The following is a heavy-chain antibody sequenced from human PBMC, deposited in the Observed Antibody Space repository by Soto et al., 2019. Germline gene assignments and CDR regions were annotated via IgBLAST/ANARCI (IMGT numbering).Heavy chain of an antibody. D-gene: IGHD2-15*01. CDR2: IYTDGTT. J-gene: IGHJ1*01. CDR1: GDSISDYFY. V-gene: IGHV4-4*07. CDR3: AREVRGGCTGILDQ. Sequence: QVQLQGSGPGQVKPSETLSLTYTVSGDSISDYFYWSWIRQPAGKGLEWIGRIYTDGTTKYNPSLKSRVTRSLDKSKKQFSLRLSSVTAADTAVYYFAREVRGGCTGILDQWGRGARVAVSS.